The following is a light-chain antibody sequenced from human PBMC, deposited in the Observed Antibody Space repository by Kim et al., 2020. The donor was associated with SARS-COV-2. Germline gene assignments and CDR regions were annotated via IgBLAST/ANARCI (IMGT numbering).Light chain of an antibody. J-gene: IGLJ3*02. CDR1: KIGTKN. CDR3: QVWDSSNVV. Sequence: SYELTQPLSVSVALGQTANITCGADKIGTKNVHWYQQRPGQAPLLVMFRDDNRPSGIPERFSGSNSRSAATLTISRAQAEDEADYYCQVWDSSNVVFGGG. CDR2: RDD. V-gene: IGLV3-9*01.